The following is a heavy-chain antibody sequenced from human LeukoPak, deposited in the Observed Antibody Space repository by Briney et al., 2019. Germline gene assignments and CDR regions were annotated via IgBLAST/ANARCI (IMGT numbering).Heavy chain of an antibody. J-gene: IGHJ4*02. CDR3: ARDDSSGYHYFDY. CDR2: IIPILGIA. Sequence: SVKVSCTASGGTFSSYAISWVRQAPGQGLEWMGRIIPILGIANYAQKFQGRVTITADKSTSTAYMELSSLRSEDTAVYYCARDDSSGYHYFDYWGQGTLVTVSS. CDR1: GGTFSSYA. D-gene: IGHD3-22*01. V-gene: IGHV1-69*04.